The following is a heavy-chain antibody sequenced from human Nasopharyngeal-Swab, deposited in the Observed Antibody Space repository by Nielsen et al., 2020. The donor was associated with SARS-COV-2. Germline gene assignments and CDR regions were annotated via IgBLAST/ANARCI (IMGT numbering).Heavy chain of an antibody. V-gene: IGHV1-2*02. CDR3: ARGWLLHAFDI. CDR1: GYTFTGYY. Sequence: ASVKVPCKASGYTFTGYYMHWVRQAPGQGLEWMGWINPNSGGANYAQKFQGRVTMTRDTSISTAYMELSRLRSEDTAVYYCARGWLLHAFDIWGQGTMVTVSS. J-gene: IGHJ3*02. D-gene: IGHD6-19*01. CDR2: INPNSGGA.